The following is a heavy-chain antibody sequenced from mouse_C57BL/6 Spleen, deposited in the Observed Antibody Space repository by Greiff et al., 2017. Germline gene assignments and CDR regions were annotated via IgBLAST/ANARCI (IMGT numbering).Heavy chain of an antibody. CDR2: ISDGGSYT. CDR3: ARDRAYYSID. D-gene: IGHD2-5*01. V-gene: IGHV5-4*01. J-gene: IGHJ3*01. CDR1: GFTFSSYA. Sequence: EVMLVESGGGLVKPGGSLKLSCAASGFTFSSYAMSWVRQTPEKRLEWVATISDGGSYTYYPDNVKGRFTISRDNAKNNLYLQMSHLKSEDTAMYYCARDRAYYSIDWGQGTLVTVSA.